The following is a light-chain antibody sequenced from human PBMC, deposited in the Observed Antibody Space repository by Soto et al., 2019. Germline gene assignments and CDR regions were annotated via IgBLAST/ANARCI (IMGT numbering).Light chain of an antibody. CDR2: EVS. Sequence: QSALTQPPSASGSPGQSVTISCTGTSSDVGAYDYVSWYQHHPGKAPKLMIYEVSQRPSGVPDRFSGSKSGNTASLTISGLQAEDEGDYYWSSFAGISTLLFGGGTKLTVL. CDR3: SSFAGISTLL. V-gene: IGLV2-8*01. J-gene: IGLJ2*01. CDR1: SSDVGAYDY.